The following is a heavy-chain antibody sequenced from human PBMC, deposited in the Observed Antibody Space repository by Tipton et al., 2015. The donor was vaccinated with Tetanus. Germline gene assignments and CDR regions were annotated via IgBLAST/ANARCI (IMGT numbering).Heavy chain of an antibody. CDR2: VSAYNGRT. J-gene: IGHJ4*02. D-gene: IGHD1-26*01. V-gene: IGHV1-18*01. CDR3: ARDVRAEMGFDY. Sequence: QVQLVQSGDEVKRPGASVKVSCKASGYTFTSYGINCVRQAPGQGLEWIGWVSAYNGRTNYAQKVRDRVTMTTDTSTSTAYMELRSLRSDDTALYYCARDVRAEMGFDYWGRGTRVTVSS. CDR1: GYTFTSYG.